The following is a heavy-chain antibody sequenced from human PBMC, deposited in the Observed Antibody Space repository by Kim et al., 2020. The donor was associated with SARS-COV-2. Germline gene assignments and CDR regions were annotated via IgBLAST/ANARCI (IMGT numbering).Heavy chain of an antibody. Sequence: SETLSLTCAASDYSVRTCYYRGWSRPPPGKGLEWIATIDQNGNTYYNPSLKDRVTIAVDMSTSQLSLKLNSVTDADTAVFYCAADIHGRYEFDDWGRG. J-gene: IGHJ4*02. V-gene: IGHV4-38-2*01. D-gene: IGHD1-20*01. CDR3: AADIHGRYEFDD. CDR2: IDQNGNT. CDR1: DYSVRTCYY.